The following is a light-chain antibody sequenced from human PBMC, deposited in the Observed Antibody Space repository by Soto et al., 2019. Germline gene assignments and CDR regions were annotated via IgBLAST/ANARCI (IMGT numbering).Light chain of an antibody. CDR1: QTISRW. Sequence: DIQLTQTPSTLSASVGDEVTITCRASQTISRWLAWYQQKPGRAPKLLIYDASTLESGVPSRFSGSGSETEFTXTISRLQPDDFATYFCHSRAFGQGTRLESK. J-gene: IGKJ5*01. V-gene: IGKV1-5*01. CDR2: DAS. CDR3: HSRA.